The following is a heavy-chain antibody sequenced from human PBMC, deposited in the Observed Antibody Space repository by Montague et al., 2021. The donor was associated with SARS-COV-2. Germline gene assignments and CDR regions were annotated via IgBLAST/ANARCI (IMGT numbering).Heavy chain of an antibody. CDR3: ARVPYSSSGFFYYYYGIDV. D-gene: IGHD6-6*01. Sequence: ETLSLTCTVSGGSISSYYWSWIRQPPGKGLEWIGHIHYSGSTNYNPSLKSRVTISVDTSKNQFSLKLSSVTAADTAVYYCARVPYSSSGFFYYYYGIDVWGQGTTVTVSS. CDR2: IHYSGST. J-gene: IGHJ6*02. V-gene: IGHV4-59*13. CDR1: GGSISSYY.